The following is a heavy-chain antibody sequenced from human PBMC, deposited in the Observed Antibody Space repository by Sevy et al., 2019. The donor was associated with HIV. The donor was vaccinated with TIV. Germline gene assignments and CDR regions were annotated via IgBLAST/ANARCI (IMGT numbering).Heavy chain of an antibody. J-gene: IGHJ3*02. CDR1: GGSISSGSYY. V-gene: IGHV4-61*02. CDR2: IYTSGST. Sequence: SETLSLTCTVSGGSISSGSYYWSWIRQPAGKGLEWIGRIYTSGSTNYNPSLKSRVTISVDTSKNQFSLKLSSVTAADTAVYYCARDTEGSMVRGVTNAFDIWGQGTMVTVSS. CDR3: ARDTEGSMVRGVTNAFDI. D-gene: IGHD3-10*01.